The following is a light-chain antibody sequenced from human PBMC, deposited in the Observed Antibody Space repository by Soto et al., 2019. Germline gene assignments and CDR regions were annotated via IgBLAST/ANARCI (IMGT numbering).Light chain of an antibody. CDR2: GAY. CDR3: KQYNNWPWT. CDR1: QSLLDSDDGNTY. J-gene: IGKJ1*01. Sequence: DIVLTQTPLSLPVTPGEPASISCRSSQSLLDSDDGNTYLDWYLQKPGQAPRLLIYGAYTRATGIQARFSGSGSGTEFTLTIRSLQSEDFAVYYCKQYNNWPWTCGQGTKGDI. V-gene: IGKV2-40*01.